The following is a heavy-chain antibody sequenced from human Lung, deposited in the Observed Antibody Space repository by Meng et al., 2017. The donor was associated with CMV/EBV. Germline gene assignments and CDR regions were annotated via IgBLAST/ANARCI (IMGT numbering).Heavy chain of an antibody. D-gene: IGHD3-10*01. Sequence: SXXVSXKASGGTFSSYAISWVRQAPGQGLEWMGGIIPILGIANYAQKCQGRVTITADKSTSTAYMELSSLRSEDTAVYYCARARDYYGSGSHAFDILGQGXMVTVSS. J-gene: IGHJ3*02. CDR2: IIPILGIA. CDR1: GGTFSSYA. V-gene: IGHV1-69*10. CDR3: ARARDYYGSGSHAFDI.